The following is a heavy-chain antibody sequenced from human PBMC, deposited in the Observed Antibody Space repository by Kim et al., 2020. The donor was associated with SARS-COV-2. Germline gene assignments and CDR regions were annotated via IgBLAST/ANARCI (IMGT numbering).Heavy chain of an antibody. CDR3: AKVTYSSSSLHYYYGMDV. D-gene: IGHD6-6*01. CDR2: ISGSGGST. J-gene: IGHJ6*02. CDR1: GFTFSSYA. Sequence: GGSLRLSCAASGFTFSSYAMSWVRQAPGKGLEWVSAISGSGGSTYYADSVKGRFTISRYNSKNTLYLQMNSLRAEDTAVYYCAKVTYSSSSLHYYYGMDVWGQGTTVTVSS. V-gene: IGHV3-23*01.